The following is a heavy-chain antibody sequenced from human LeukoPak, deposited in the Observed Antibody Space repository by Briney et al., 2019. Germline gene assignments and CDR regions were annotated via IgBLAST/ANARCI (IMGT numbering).Heavy chain of an antibody. CDR2: IYYSGST. D-gene: IGHD2-15*01. J-gene: IGHJ4*02. V-gene: IGHV4-59*01. CDR1: GCSISSYY. CDR3: ARGSRYCSGGSCYSGHYFDY. Sequence: SETLSLTCTVSGCSISSYYWSWIRQPPGKGLEWIGYIYYSGSTNYNPSLKSRVTISVDTSRNQFSLKLSSVTAADTAVYYCARGSRYCSGGSCYSGHYFDYWGQGTLVTVSS.